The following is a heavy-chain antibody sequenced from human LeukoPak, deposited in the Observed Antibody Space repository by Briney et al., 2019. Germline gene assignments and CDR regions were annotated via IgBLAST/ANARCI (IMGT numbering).Heavy chain of an antibody. D-gene: IGHD3-22*01. CDR2: FYTSGST. Sequence: KPSETLAPPCTVPGGSISSYYWGWIRQPAGEGLEWIGRFYTSGSTNYNPSLKSRVTMSVDTSKNQFSLKLSSVTAADTAVYYCARVRTYYYDSSGYYGAPGAFDIWGQGTMVTVSS. V-gene: IGHV4-4*07. J-gene: IGHJ3*02. CDR3: ARVRTYYYDSSGYYGAPGAFDI. CDR1: GGSISSYY.